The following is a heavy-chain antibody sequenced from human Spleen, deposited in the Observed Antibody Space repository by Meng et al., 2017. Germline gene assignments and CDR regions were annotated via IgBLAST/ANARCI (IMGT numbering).Heavy chain of an antibody. CDR3: ARDENISAAGKLFGDY. Sequence: QVRLVQSGPAVKKPGASVKVSCKASGYTFAPYYIHWVRQAPGQGLEWMGRIDPSSDNTHYAQKFQGRVTMTRDTSISTAYMELSRLRSDDTAVYYCARDENISAAGKLFGDYWGQGTLVTVSS. D-gene: IGHD6-13*01. V-gene: IGHV1-2*06. CDR2: IDPSSDNT. CDR1: GYTFAPYY. J-gene: IGHJ4*02.